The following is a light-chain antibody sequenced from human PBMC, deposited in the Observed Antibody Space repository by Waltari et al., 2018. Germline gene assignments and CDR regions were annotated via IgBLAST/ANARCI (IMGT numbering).Light chain of an antibody. V-gene: IGKV1-5*03. CDR1: LNIFGR. J-gene: IGKJ2*01. CDR3: QNYHVRTA. CDR2: ETS. Sequence: DIQMTQSPHTLPASVADRVTLTCRASLNIFGRLAWYQPKPGKPPTLLIYETSNLESGVPSRFSGGGACTDFSLIIDSLQPDDFATYYCQNYHVRTAFGQGTNVESK.